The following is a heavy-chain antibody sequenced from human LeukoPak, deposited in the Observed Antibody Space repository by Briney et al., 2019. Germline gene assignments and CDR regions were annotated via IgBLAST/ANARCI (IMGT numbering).Heavy chain of an antibody. V-gene: IGHV4-59*01. D-gene: IGHD1-20*01. CDR3: ATAGRVGITGTVLDY. CDR2: IDYSGST. Sequence: SETLSLTCTVSGDSISSSYWSWIRQPPGKGLEWIGYIDYSGSTNYNPSLKSRVTISVDTSKTQFSLKLGSVTAADTAVCYCATAGRVGITGTVLDYWGQGTLVTVSS. CDR1: GDSISSSY. J-gene: IGHJ4*02.